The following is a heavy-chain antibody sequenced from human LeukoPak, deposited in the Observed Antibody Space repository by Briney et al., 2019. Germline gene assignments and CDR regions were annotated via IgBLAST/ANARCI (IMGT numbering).Heavy chain of an antibody. J-gene: IGHJ4*02. CDR1: GYSISSGYY. CDR3: ARQGHDFWSGYYSY. CDR2: IYHSGST. Sequence: SETLSLTCTVSGYSISSGYYWSWIRQPPGKGLEWIGSIYHSGSTYYNPSLKSRVTISVDTSKNQFSLKLGSVTAADTAVYYCARQGHDFWSGYYSYWGQGTLVTVSS. V-gene: IGHV4-38-2*02. D-gene: IGHD3-3*01.